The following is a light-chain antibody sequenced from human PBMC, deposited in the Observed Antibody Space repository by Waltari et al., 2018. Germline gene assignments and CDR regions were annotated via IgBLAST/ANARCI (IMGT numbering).Light chain of an antibody. J-gene: IGKJ2*01. CDR1: QSITNN. V-gene: IGKV3-15*01. CDR3: QQYNNWPRT. Sequence: EIVMTQSPVTLSVSTGERATLSCRASQSITNNLAWYQQRPGQAPRLLIYSASTRATGIPARFSGSGSGTEFTLTISSLQSEDFAVYHCQQYNNWPRTFGPGTKLEIK. CDR2: SAS.